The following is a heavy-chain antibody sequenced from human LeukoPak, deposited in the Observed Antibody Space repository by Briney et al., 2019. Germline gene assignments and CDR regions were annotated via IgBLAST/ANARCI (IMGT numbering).Heavy chain of an antibody. CDR2: IYSGGST. D-gene: IGHD6-13*01. Sequence: GGSLRLSCAASGFTVSSNYMSWVRQAPGKGLEWVSVIYSGGSTYYADSVKGRFTISRHNSKNTLYLQMNSLRAEDTAVYYCARARGAAAGGYYYYGMDVWGQGTTVTVSS. CDR1: GFTVSSNY. J-gene: IGHJ6*02. CDR3: ARARGAAAGGYYYYGMDV. V-gene: IGHV3-53*04.